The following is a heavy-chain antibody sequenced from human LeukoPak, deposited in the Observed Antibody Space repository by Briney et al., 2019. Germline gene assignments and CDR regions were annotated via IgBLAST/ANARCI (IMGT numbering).Heavy chain of an antibody. D-gene: IGHD3-22*01. CDR3: ATYYYDSSGYYSDAFDI. CDR2: IYHSGST. J-gene: IGHJ3*02. CDR1: GGSISSSNW. V-gene: IGHV4-4*02. Sequence: SETLSLTCAVSGGSISSSNWWSWVRQPPGKGLEWIGEIYHSGSTNYNPSLKSRVTISVDTSKNQFSLKLSSVTAADTAVYYCATYYYDSSGYYSDAFDIWGQGTMVTVSS.